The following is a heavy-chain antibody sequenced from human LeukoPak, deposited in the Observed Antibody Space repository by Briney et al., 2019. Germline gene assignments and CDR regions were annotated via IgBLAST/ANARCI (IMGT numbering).Heavy chain of an antibody. J-gene: IGHJ5*02. CDR1: GGTFSSYA. D-gene: IGHD4-23*01. CDR3: ARDYGGNTSWFDP. CDR2: IIPIFGTA. V-gene: IGHV1-69*05. Sequence: SVKVSCKASGGTFSSYAISWVRQAPGQGLEWMGGIIPIFGTANYAQKFQGRVTITTDESTSTAYMELSSLRSEDTAVYYCARDYGGNTSWFDPWGQGTLVTVSS.